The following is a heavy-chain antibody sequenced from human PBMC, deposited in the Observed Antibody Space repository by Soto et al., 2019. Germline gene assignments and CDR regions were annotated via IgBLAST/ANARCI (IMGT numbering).Heavy chain of an antibody. Sequence: SETLSLTCAVYGGSFSGYYWSWIRQPPGKGLEWIGEINHSGSTNYNPSLKSRVTISVDTSKNQFSLKLSSVTAADTAVYYCARSFVRAGFPRNDNWFDSWGQGTLVTVSS. CDR3: ARSFVRAGFPRNDNWFDS. CDR1: GGSFSGYY. D-gene: IGHD4-4*01. V-gene: IGHV4-34*01. CDR2: INHSGST. J-gene: IGHJ5*01.